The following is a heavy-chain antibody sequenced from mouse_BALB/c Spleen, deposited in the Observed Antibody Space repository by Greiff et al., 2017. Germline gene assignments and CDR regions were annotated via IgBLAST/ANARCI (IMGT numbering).Heavy chain of an antibody. Sequence: EVKLVESGGGLVKLGGSLKLSCAASGFTFSSYYMSWVRQTPEKRLELVAAINSNGGSTYYPDTVKGRFTISRDNAKNTLYLQMSSLKSEDTALYYCARHLYGYYFDYWGQGTTLTVSS. J-gene: IGHJ2*01. CDR1: GFTFSSYY. CDR3: ARHLYGYYFDY. CDR2: INSNGGST. D-gene: IGHD1-2*01. V-gene: IGHV5-6-2*01.